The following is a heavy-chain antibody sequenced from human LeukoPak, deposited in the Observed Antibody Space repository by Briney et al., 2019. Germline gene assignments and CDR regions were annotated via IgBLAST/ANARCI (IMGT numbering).Heavy chain of an antibody. CDR3: ARGGRASAYT. V-gene: IGHV3-48*03. Sequence: GGSLRLSCAASGFTFSSYEMSWVRQAPGEGLEWVSYISSSPSTIFYADSVKGRFTISRSNAENSLYLQMNSLRAEDTAVYYCARGGRASAYTWGQGTLVTVSS. CDR1: GFTFSSYE. CDR2: ISSSPSTI. J-gene: IGHJ5*02. D-gene: IGHD1-26*01.